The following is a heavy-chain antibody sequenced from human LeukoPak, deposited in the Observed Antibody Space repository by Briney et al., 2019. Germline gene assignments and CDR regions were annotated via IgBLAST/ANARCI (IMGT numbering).Heavy chain of an antibody. CDR1: GFTFSDYA. J-gene: IGHJ4*02. D-gene: IGHD2-15*01. Sequence: GGSLRLSCTASGFTFSDYAMSWFRQAPGEGLEWVGFIRSKADGGTKEYAASVKGRLTITREEYKSISYLQMDSLKTDDTAVYYCTRAGRYCSGGSCYSFYWGQGTLVTVSS. V-gene: IGHV3-49*03. CDR2: IRSKADGGTK. CDR3: TRAGRYCSGGSCYSFY.